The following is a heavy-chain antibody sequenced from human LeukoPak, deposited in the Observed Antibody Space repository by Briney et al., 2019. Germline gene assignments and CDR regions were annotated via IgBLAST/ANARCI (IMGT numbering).Heavy chain of an antibody. Sequence: GGSLRLSCAASGFTFNNYAMSWVRRAPGKGLEWVSDISGSGDSIYYADSVKGRFTISRDNSKNTLYLQMNSLRAEDTAVYYCAKATSVSWSSGWYFDYWGQGTLVTVSS. V-gene: IGHV3-23*01. D-gene: IGHD6-19*01. CDR3: AKATSVSWSSGWYFDY. CDR1: GFTFNNYA. CDR2: ISGSGDSI. J-gene: IGHJ4*02.